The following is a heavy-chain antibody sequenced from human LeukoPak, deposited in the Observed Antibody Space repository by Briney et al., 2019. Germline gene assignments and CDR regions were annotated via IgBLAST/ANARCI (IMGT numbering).Heavy chain of an antibody. J-gene: IGHJ4*02. V-gene: IGHV3-74*01. CDR3: ARGDSGSPSN. CDR2: INSDGSST. CDR1: GFTFSSYW. Sequence: GGSLRLSRAASGFTFSSYWMHWVRQAPGKGLGWVSRINSDGSSTSYADPVKGRFTISRDNAKNTLYLQMNSLRAEDTAVYYCARGDSGSPSNWGQGTLVTVSS. D-gene: IGHD1-26*01.